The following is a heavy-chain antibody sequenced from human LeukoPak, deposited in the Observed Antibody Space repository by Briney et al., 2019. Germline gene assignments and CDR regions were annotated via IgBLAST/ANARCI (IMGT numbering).Heavy chain of an antibody. Sequence: SVKVSCKASGGTFSSYAISWVRQAPGQGLEWMGGIIPIFGTANYAQKFQGRVTITADESTSTAYMELSSLRSEDMAVYYCARVNDILTGQDASDIWGKGTMVTVSS. CDR3: ARVNDILTGQDASDI. V-gene: IGHV1-69*13. CDR2: IIPIFGTA. D-gene: IGHD3-9*01. J-gene: IGHJ3*02. CDR1: GGTFSSYA.